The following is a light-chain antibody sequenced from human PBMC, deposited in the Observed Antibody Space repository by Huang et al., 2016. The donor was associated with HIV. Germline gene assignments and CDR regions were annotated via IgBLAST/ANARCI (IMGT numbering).Light chain of an antibody. V-gene: IGKV1-5*03. CDR2: KAS. Sequence: DIQMTQSPSTLSASVGDRVTITCRASQSISSWLAWYQQKPGKAPKLLISKASSLESGVPSRFSGSGSWTDFTLTISSLQPDDLATYHCQQYNSYPYTFGQGTKLEIK. CDR1: QSISSW. CDR3: QQYNSYPYT. J-gene: IGKJ2*01.